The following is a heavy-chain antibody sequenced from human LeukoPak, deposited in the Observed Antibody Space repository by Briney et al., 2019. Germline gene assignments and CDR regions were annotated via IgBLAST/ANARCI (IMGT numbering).Heavy chain of an antibody. CDR2: IYTSGST. J-gene: IGHJ4*02. D-gene: IGHD1-26*01. CDR3: ARAIEVGAMTPFDY. Sequence: SETLSLTCTVSGGSISSGSYYWSWIRQPAGKGLEWIGRIYTSGSTNYNPSLKSRVIISVDTSKNQFSLKLSSVTAADTAVYYCARAIEVGAMTPFDYWGQGTLVTVSS. CDR1: GGSISSGSYY. V-gene: IGHV4-61*02.